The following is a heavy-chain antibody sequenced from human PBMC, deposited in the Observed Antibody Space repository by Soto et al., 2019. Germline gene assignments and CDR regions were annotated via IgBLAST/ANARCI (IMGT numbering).Heavy chain of an antibody. CDR2: IDPSDSYT. Sequence: EVQLVQSGAEVKKPGESLRISCKGSGYSFTSYWISWVRQMPGKGLEWMGRIDPSDSYTNYSTSFQGHVTISADKSISNASLQWSSLKASDTDMYYCARLLLSRVDFDPWGQGTLVTVSS. D-gene: IGHD3-16*02. CDR1: GYSFTSYW. J-gene: IGHJ5*02. V-gene: IGHV5-10-1*01. CDR3: ARLLLSRVDFDP.